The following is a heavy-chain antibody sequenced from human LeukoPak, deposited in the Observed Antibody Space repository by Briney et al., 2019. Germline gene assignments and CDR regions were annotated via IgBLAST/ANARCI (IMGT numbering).Heavy chain of an antibody. CDR1: GGSISSYY. CDR2: IYYSGST. J-gene: IGHJ6*03. Sequence: PSETLSLTCTVSGGSISSYYWSWIRQPPGKGLEWIGYIYYSGSTNSNPSLKSRVTISVDTSKNHFSLKLSSVTAADTAVYYCARAYYDSSNGFYYYYMDVWGEGTTVTVSS. D-gene: IGHD3-22*01. CDR3: ARAYYDSSNGFYYYYMDV. V-gene: IGHV4-59*01.